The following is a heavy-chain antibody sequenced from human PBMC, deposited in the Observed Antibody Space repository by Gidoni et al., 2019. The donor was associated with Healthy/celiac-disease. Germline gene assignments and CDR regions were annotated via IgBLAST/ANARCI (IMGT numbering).Heavy chain of an antibody. D-gene: IGHD3-10*01. Sequence: EVQLVESGGGLFKPGGSLRLSCAASGFTFSRYSLNGVRQAPGKGLEWVSSISSSSSYIYYADSVKGRFTISRDNAKNSLYLQMNSLRAEDTAVYYCARDAVLLWFGELLGWFDPWGQGTLVTVSS. CDR2: ISSSSSYI. V-gene: IGHV3-21*01. J-gene: IGHJ5*02. CDR1: GFTFSRYS. CDR3: ARDAVLLWFGELLGWFDP.